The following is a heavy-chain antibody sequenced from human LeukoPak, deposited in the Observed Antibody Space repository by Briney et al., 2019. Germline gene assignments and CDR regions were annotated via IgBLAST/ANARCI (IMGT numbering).Heavy chain of an antibody. CDR1: GGSISSSSYY. Sequence: PSETLSLTCTVSGGSISSSSYYWGWIRQPPGKGLEWIGSIYYSGSTYYNPSLKSRVTVSVDTSKNQFSLKLSSVTAADTAVYYCARGLVLRYFDWQRNWFDPWGQGTLVTVSS. CDR3: ARGLVLRYFDWQRNWFDP. CDR2: IYYSGST. J-gene: IGHJ5*02. D-gene: IGHD3-9*01. V-gene: IGHV4-39*07.